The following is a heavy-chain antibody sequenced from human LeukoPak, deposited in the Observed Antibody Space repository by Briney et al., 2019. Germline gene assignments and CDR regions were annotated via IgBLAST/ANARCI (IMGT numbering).Heavy chain of an antibody. CDR3: ARESYDSSGYYCDY. CDR1: GGSISSGGYY. J-gene: IGHJ4*02. D-gene: IGHD3-22*01. CDR2: IYYSGST. Sequence: SETLSLTCTVSGGSISSGGYYWSWIRQHPGKGLEWIGYIYYSGSTYYNPSLKSRVTISVDTSKNQFSLKLSSVTAADTAVYYCARESYDSSGYYCDYWGQGTLVTVSS. V-gene: IGHV4-31*03.